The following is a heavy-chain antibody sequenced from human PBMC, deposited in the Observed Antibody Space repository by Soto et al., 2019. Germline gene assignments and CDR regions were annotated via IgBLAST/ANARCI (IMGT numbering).Heavy chain of an antibody. CDR3: AKDALTVAGPQRGSLDV. V-gene: IGHV3-30*18. J-gene: IGHJ6*02. CDR2: ISYDGSNK. D-gene: IGHD6-19*01. Sequence: QVQLVESGGGVVQPGRSLRLSCAASGFTLSRKGMHWVRQAPGKGLEWVAVISYDGSNKYYVDSVKGRFTISRDNSKNTVYLQMNSLRAEDTAVYYCAKDALTVAGPQRGSLDVWGQGTTVTVSS. CDR1: GFTLSRKG.